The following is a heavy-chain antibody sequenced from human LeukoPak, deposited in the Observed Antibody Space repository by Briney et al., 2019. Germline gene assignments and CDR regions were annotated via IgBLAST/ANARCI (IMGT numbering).Heavy chain of an antibody. V-gene: IGHV4-38-2*01. Sequence: PSETLSLTCAVSGYSLSRGYYWALTGQPPGKGLAWIGTVYHTGRTYYNLSLDSRVTISVDTSKNEFSLNLKSVTAADTAVYYCAIAGWIITSGIDYWGQGALVTVSS. D-gene: IGHD3-10*01. CDR1: GYSLSRGYY. CDR3: AIAGWIITSGIDY. CDR2: VYHTGRT. J-gene: IGHJ4*02.